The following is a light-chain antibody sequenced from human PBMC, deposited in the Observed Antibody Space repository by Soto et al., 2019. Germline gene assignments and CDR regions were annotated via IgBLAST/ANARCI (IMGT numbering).Light chain of an antibody. CDR1: ESVNTN. Sequence: EIVMTQSPATLSVSPGERAALSCRASESVNTNLAWYQQKPGQAPRLLIYHASIRATGIPDRFSGSGSGTDFTLTISRLEPEDFALYYCQQYHTSPLTFGQGTKVDIK. CDR3: QQYHTSPLT. V-gene: IGKV3D-15*01. CDR2: HAS. J-gene: IGKJ1*01.